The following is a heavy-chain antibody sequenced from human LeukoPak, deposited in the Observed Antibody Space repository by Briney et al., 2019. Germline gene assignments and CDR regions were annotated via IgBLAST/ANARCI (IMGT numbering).Heavy chain of an antibody. CDR3: ARVSVRKLYCSSTSCYRSGRVHRWFDP. CDR1: GGSFSGYY. D-gene: IGHD2-2*01. J-gene: IGHJ5*02. CDR2: INHSGST. Sequence: SETLSLTCAVYGGSFSGYYWSCIRQPPGKGLEWIGEINHSGSTNYNPSLKSRVTISVDTSKNQFSLKLSSVTAADTAVYYCARVSVRKLYCSSTSCYRSGRVHRWFDPWGQGTLVTVSS. V-gene: IGHV4-34*01.